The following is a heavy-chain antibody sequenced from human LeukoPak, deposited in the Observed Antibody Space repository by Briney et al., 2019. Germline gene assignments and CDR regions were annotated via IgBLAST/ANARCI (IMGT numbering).Heavy chain of an antibody. J-gene: IGHJ6*02. V-gene: IGHV4-59*01. CDR3: ARGVPAAGDYYYGMDV. D-gene: IGHD2-2*01. CDR2: IYYSGSS. Sequence: RSSETLSLTCNVSGGSISGYHWSWIRQPPGKGLEWLGYIYYSGSSNYNPSLKSRVTISVDTSKNQFSLKLSSVTAADTAVYYCARGVPAAGDYYYGMDVWGQGTTVTVSS. CDR1: GGSISGYH.